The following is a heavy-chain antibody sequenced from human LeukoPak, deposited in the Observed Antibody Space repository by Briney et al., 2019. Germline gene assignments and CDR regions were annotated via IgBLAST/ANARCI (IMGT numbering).Heavy chain of an antibody. CDR1: GYTFTGYY. CDR2: IDPNTGGT. D-gene: IGHD6-13*01. V-gene: IGHV1-2*02. Sequence: ASVKVSCKASGYTFTGYYLHWVRQAPGQGLEWMGWIDPNTGGTKYTQKFQGRVTRARDTSFSTAYMELSRLTSDDTAVYYCARDLAAAGQAVYYGMDVWGQGTTVTVSS. CDR3: ARDLAAAGQAVYYGMDV. J-gene: IGHJ6*02.